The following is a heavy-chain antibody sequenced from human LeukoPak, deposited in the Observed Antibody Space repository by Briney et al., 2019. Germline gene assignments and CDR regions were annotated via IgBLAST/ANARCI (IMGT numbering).Heavy chain of an antibody. Sequence: PGGSLRVSCAASGFTFCSNWMYWVRHAPGKGLVWVSRINSDGSSTNYADSVKGRFTISRDNAKNTLYLQVKSLRAEDTAVYYCARGPSGWGSLDSWGQGTLVTVSS. CDR1: GFTFCSNW. D-gene: IGHD7-27*01. CDR3: ARGPSGWGSLDS. CDR2: INSDGSST. V-gene: IGHV3-74*01. J-gene: IGHJ4*02.